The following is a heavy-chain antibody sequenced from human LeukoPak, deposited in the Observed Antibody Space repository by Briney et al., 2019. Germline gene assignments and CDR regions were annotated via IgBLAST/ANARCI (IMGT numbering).Heavy chain of an antibody. V-gene: IGHV3-23*01. D-gene: IGHD3-3*01. Sequence: PGGSLRLSCAASGFTFSSYAMSWVRQAPGKGLEWVSAISGSGGSTYYADSVKGRFTISRDNAENSLFLQMNSLRAEDTAVYYCASRHYDFWSGYLDDAFDIWGQGTMVTVSS. CDR1: GFTFSSYA. J-gene: IGHJ3*02. CDR2: ISGSGGST. CDR3: ASRHYDFWSGYLDDAFDI.